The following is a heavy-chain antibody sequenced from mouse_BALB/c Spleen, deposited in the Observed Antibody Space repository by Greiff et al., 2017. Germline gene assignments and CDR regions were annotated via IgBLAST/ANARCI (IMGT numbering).Heavy chain of an antibody. Sequence: EVQLQESGPGLVKPSQSLSLTCTVTGYSITSYYAWNGIRQFPGNKQGWVGNISYSGSTSYNPTLKSRITFTRDTSNNQFFLQLNSVTTEDTATYYCARGNKGGYAMDYWGQGTSVTVSS. CDR2: ISYSGST. J-gene: IGHJ4*01. CDR3: ARGNKGGYAMDY. CDR1: GYSITSYYA. V-gene: IGHV3-2*02. D-gene: IGHD2-1*01.